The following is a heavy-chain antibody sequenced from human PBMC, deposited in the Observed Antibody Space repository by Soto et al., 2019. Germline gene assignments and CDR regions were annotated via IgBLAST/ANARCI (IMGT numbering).Heavy chain of an antibody. V-gene: IGHV4-34*01. Sequence: QVQLQQWGAGLLKPSETLSLTCAVYGGSFSGYYWSWIRQPPGKGLEWIGEINHSGSTNDNPSLKSRVTISVATSKNQFSLKLSSVTAADTAVYYCARGSGGIAARSQRPYYFAYWGQGTLVTVSS. CDR3: ARGSGGIAARSQRPYYFAY. CDR2: INHSGST. D-gene: IGHD6-6*01. CDR1: GGSFSGYY. J-gene: IGHJ4*02.